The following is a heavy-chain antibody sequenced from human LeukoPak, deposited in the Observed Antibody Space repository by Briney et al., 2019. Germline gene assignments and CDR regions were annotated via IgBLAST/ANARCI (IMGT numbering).Heavy chain of an antibody. CDR1: DGSISSSSYY. Sequence: PSETLSLTCTVSDGSISSSSYYWAWIRQPPGKGLEWIGSIHYSGSTYYNPSLQSRVTISIDTSKNQFSLKLRFVTAADTAVYYCARDGYDNWFDPWGQGTLVTVSS. V-gene: IGHV4-39*07. CDR3: ARDGYDNWFDP. D-gene: IGHD5-12*01. CDR2: IHYSGST. J-gene: IGHJ5*02.